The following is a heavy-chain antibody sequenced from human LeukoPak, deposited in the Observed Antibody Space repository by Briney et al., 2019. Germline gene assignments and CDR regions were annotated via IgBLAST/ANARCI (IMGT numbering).Heavy chain of an antibody. J-gene: IGHJ6*02. CDR2: INPNSGGT. V-gene: IGHV1-2*02. Sequence: GASVKVSCKASGYTFTGYYMHWVRQAPGQGLKWMGWINPNSGGTNYAQKFQGRVTMTRDTSISTAYMELSRLRSDDTAVYYCARGRPEGSSWYYYGMDVWGQGTRSPSP. CDR1: GYTFTGYY. CDR3: ARGRPEGSSWYYYGMDV. D-gene: IGHD6-13*01.